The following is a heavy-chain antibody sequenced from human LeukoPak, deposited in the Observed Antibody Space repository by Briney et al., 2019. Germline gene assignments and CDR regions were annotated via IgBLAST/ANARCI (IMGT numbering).Heavy chain of an antibody. CDR2: IYYRGST. CDR1: GGSISSYY. D-gene: IGHD2-15*01. CDR3: ARVRYCSGGSCYGEDYGMDV. V-gene: IGHV4-59*01. J-gene: IGHJ6*02. Sequence: PSGALSLTCTVSGGSISSYYWSWIRQPPGKGREWIGYIYYRGSTNYNPSLKSRVTISVDTSKNQFSLKLSSVTAADTAVYYCARVRYCSGGSCYGEDYGMDVWGQGTTVTVSS.